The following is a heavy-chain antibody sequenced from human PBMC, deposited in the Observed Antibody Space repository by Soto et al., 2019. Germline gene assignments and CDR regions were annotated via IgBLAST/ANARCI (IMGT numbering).Heavy chain of an antibody. CDR2: INPNGGVT. CDR1: GDSFNDYY. Sequence: QVPLVQSGAEVRKPGASVTVSCRSSGDSFNDYYIHWVRQAPGQGFEWMGWINPNGGVTKYAQKFQGWVSMTRDTSIRTGYMQLSRLRSDATAVYYCARESGGATPALGYYCFCMDVWGTGTTVTVSS. D-gene: IGHD5-12*01. V-gene: IGHV1-2*04. J-gene: IGHJ6*03. CDR3: ARESGGATPALGYYCFCMDV.